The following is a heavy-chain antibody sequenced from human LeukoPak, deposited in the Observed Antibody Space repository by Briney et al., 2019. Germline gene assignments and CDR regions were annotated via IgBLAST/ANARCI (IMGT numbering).Heavy chain of an antibody. CDR3: ARAFRVAVAGTRKLGYYYYGMDV. CDR2: IYYSGST. Sequence: SETLSLTCTVSGGSISSYYWSWIRQPPGKGLEWIGFIYYSGSTNYNPSLKSRVTISIDTSKNQFSLKLSSVTAADTAVYYCARAFRVAVAGTRKLGYYYYGMDVWGQGTTVTVS. V-gene: IGHV4-59*01. D-gene: IGHD6-19*01. J-gene: IGHJ6*02. CDR1: GGSISSYY.